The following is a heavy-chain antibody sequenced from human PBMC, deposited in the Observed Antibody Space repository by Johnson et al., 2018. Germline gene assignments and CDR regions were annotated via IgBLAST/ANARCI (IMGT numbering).Heavy chain of an antibody. CDR3: AKVAAKPYIKLSGIPRPSYSLDS. J-gene: IGHJ4*02. CDR1: GGSITNNY. D-gene: IGHD2-15*01. V-gene: IGHV4-59*01. Sequence: QVQLQESGPGLLKPSETLSLMCNVSGGSITNNYWSWIRQPPGKGLEWIGNVHHSGTTNYNPSLKSRVTISMDTSKNHFSLKLRSVNVGDTAVYYCAKVAAKPYIKLSGIPRPSYSLDSWGQGTLVTVSS. CDR2: VHHSGTT.